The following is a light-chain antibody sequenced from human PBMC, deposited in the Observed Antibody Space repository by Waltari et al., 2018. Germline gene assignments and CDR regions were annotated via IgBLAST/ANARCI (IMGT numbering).Light chain of an antibody. CDR2: RDD. J-gene: IGLJ3*02. CDR1: SSNIGKKP. CDR3: ATWDDGLNGPE. V-gene: IGLV1-44*01. Sequence: QSVLTQPPSASGTPGQRVTIPCSGSSSNIGKKPVNWYGQLPGMAPKPLIYRDDKRPSGVPDRISGSKSGTSASLAISVLQSEDEADYYCATWDDGLNGPEFGGGTKLTVL.